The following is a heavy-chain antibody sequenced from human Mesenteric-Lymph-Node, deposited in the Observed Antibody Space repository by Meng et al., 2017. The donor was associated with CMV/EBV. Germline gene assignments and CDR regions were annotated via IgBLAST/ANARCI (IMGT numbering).Heavy chain of an antibody. D-gene: IGHD2-21*01. Sequence: SETLSLTCAVYGGSFSGYYWSWIRQPPGKGLDWIGCIYHTGSTYYNPSLKSRLTISLDTSKNQFSLKLTSVTAADTAVYFCARDRPASRGYSDFHYWGQGTLVTVSS. CDR2: IYHTGST. V-gene: IGHV4-34*01. J-gene: IGHJ4*02. CDR3: ARDRPASRGYSDFHY. CDR1: GGSFSGYY.